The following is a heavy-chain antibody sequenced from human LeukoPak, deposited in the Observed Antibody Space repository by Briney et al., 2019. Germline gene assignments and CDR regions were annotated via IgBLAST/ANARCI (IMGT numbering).Heavy chain of an antibody. CDR2: ISGYNYNT. J-gene: IGHJ4*02. CDR3: ARGKSVATAPRHPFDY. D-gene: IGHD5-12*01. Sequence: ASVKVSCKASGYSFTSYGISWVRQAPGQGLEWMGLISGYNYNTNYAQKFRGRVTMTTDTSTNTVDMELRSLRSDDTAVYYCARGKSVATAPRHPFDYWGQGTLVTVSS. V-gene: IGHV1-18*01. CDR1: GYSFTSYG.